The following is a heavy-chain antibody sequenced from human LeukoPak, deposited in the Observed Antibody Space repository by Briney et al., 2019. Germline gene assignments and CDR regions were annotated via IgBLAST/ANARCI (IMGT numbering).Heavy chain of an antibody. CDR1: GFTFSSHA. D-gene: IGHD5-12*01. J-gene: IGHJ4*02. V-gene: IGHV3-30*18. CDR3: AKDGATMGYYFDY. CDR2: ISYDGGDS. Sequence: GGSLRLSCAASGFTFSSHAMHWVRQAPGKGLEWAAVISYDGGDSVYAESVEGRFTISRDNSKNTLYLQMNSLRTEDTAVYYCAKDGATMGYYFDYWGLGTLVTVSS.